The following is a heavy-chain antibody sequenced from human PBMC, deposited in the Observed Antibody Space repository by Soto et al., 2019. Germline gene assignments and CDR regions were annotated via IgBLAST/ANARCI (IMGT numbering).Heavy chain of an antibody. CDR1: GYTLTELS. Sequence: GASVKVTCKVSGYTLTELSMHWVRQAPGQGLEWMGWINPNSGGTNYAQKFQGWVTMTRDTSISTAYMELSRLRSDDTAVYYCARGSVLRYFDWLLESDNWFDPWGQGTLVTVSS. CDR3: ARGSVLRYFDWLLESDNWFDP. CDR2: INPNSGGT. D-gene: IGHD3-9*01. J-gene: IGHJ5*02. V-gene: IGHV1-2*04.